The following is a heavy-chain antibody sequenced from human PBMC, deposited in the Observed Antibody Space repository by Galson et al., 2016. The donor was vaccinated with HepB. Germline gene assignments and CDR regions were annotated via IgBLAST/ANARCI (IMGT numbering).Heavy chain of an antibody. J-gene: IGHJ4*02. D-gene: IGHD2-8*01. CDR3: ARGYTSGVPFW. CDR2: IYSGGSI. Sequence: LRLSCAASGFLINSNYMSWVRQAPGKGLEWVSIIYSGGSIQYADSVKGRFTVSRDTSKSLMFLQMNSLGAEDTAMYFCARGYTSGVPFWWGQGTPVTVSS. V-gene: IGHV3-53*01. CDR1: GFLINSNY.